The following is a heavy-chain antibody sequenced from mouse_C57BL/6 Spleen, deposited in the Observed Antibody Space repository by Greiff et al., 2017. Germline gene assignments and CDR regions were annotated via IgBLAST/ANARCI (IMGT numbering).Heavy chain of an antibody. Sequence: VKVVESGPGLVAPSQSLSITCTVSGFSLTSYGVHWVRQPPGKGLEWLVVIWSDGSTTYNSALKSRLSISKDNSKSQVFLKMNSLQTDDTAMYYCARHGGSSYDWYFDVWGTGTTVTVSS. CDR1: GFSLTSYG. J-gene: IGHJ1*03. D-gene: IGHD1-1*01. CDR2: IWSDGST. V-gene: IGHV2-6-1*01. CDR3: ARHGGSSYDWYFDV.